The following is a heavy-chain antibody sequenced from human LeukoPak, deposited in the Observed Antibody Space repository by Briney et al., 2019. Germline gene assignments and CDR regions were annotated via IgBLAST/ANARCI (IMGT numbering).Heavy chain of an antibody. D-gene: IGHD2-8*01. CDR2: IYYSVTT. CDR1: GDSVSGDSYY. V-gene: IGHV4-61*01. J-gene: IGHJ3*02. CDR3: ARDVYCINGVCYSAFDI. Sequence: PSETLSLTCTVSGDSVSGDSYYWSWIRQPPGKGLEWIGYIYYSVTTNYNPSLKSRVTISIDTSKNQFSLRLSSVTAADTAVYYCARDVYCINGVCYSAFDIWGQGTMVSVSS.